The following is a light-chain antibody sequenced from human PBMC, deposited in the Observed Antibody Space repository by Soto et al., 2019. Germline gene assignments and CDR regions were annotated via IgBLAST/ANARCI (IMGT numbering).Light chain of an antibody. CDR3: QQFQSFSRT. Sequence: DIQMTQPPSTLSASVGDRVTITCRASESIGTWLAWYQQKPGKAPNLLIYDASSLQSGVPSRFSGRGSGTEFTLTISSLQPDDFATYYCQQFQSFSRTFGQGTKVDIK. CDR1: ESIGTW. CDR2: DAS. V-gene: IGKV1-5*01. J-gene: IGKJ1*01.